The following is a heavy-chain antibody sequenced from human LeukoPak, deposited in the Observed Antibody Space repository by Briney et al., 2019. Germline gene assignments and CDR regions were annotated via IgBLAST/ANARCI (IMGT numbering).Heavy chain of an antibody. CDR3: ARDRGIVVVTAGTYYSHGLDV. D-gene: IGHD2-21*02. Sequence: SETLSLPCTVWGRSVSDHSWMWLRDPAGKGVEYIGYLYNSGLINYHPPLKRQLELSPDTSSNHFSLTLTSVAAADAAMYYCARDRGIVVVTAGTYYSHGLDVWGQGTTVTVSS. CDR1: GRSVSDHS. V-gene: IGHV4-4*07. CDR2: LYNSGLI. J-gene: IGHJ6*02.